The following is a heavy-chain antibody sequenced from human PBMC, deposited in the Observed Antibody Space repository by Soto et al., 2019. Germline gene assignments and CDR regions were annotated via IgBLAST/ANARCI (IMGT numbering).Heavy chain of an antibody. D-gene: IGHD3-10*01. CDR1: GGSISSDIHY. Sequence: QLQLQESGPGLVKPSETLSLTCTVSGGSISSDIHYWGWIRQPPGKGLEWIGTIYYSGNTYYNPPLRSRVTISMDTSKNQFSRRLTSVTAADTAVYYCARHTDCGSGSSCLGSDNMDTDAFDIWGQGTMVTVS. CDR3: ARHTDCGSGSSCLGSDNMDTDAFDI. V-gene: IGHV4-39*01. J-gene: IGHJ3*02. CDR2: IYYSGNT.